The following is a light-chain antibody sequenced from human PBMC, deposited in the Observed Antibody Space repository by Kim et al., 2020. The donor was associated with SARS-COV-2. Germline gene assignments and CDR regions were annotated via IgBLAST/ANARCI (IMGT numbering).Light chain of an antibody. CDR2: DVT. Sequence: QSALTQPRSVSGSPGQSVTISCTGTSSDVGGYNYVSWYQQHPGRAPKLMINDVTKRPSGVPDRFSGSKSGNTASLTISGLQAEDEADYYCCSYAGGYPHVVFGGGTQLTVL. CDR3: CSYAGGYPHVV. CDR1: SSDVGGYNY. V-gene: IGLV2-11*01. J-gene: IGLJ2*01.